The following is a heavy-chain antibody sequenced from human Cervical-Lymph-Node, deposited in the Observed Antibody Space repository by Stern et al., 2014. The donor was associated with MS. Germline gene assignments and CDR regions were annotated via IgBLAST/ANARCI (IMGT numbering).Heavy chain of an antibody. J-gene: IGHJ4*02. Sequence: VHLVESGAEVKKPGSSVKVSCKASGGTFSSYAISWVRQAPGQGLEWMGGIIHIFGTANYAQKFQGRVTITADESTSTAYMELSSLRSEDTAVYYCARHNNHYFSLDYWGQGTLVTVSS. CDR3: ARHNNHYFSLDY. CDR1: GGTFSSYA. CDR2: IIHIFGTA. V-gene: IGHV1-69*01. D-gene: IGHD2/OR15-2a*01.